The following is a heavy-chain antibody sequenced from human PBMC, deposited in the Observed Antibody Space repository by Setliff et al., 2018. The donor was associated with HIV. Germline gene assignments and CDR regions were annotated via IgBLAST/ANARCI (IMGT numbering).Heavy chain of an antibody. D-gene: IGHD3-10*01. CDR3: ARGRGVRGVNDAFDI. Sequence: SETLSLTCAVSGYSISSGYYWGWIRQPPGKGLEWIGNIYHSGSTFYNPSLKSRVTISVDTSKNQFSLNLTSVTATDTAVYYCARGRGVRGVNDAFDIWGQGTMVTVSS. J-gene: IGHJ3*02. CDR1: GYSISSGYY. CDR2: IYHSGST. V-gene: IGHV4-38-2*01.